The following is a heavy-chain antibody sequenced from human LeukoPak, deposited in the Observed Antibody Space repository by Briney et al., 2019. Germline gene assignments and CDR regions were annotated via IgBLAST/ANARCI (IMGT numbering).Heavy chain of an antibody. V-gene: IGHV1-8*01. CDR3: AREGCSGGSCYAAFDI. D-gene: IGHD2-15*01. CDR1: GYTFTSYD. CDR2: MNPNSGNT. J-gene: IGHJ3*02. Sequence: GASVKVSCKASGYTFTSYDINWVRQATGQGLEWMGWMNPNSGNTGYAQKFQGRVTMTRNTSISTAYMELSSLRSEDTAVYYCAREGCSGGSCYAAFDIWGQGTMVTVSS.